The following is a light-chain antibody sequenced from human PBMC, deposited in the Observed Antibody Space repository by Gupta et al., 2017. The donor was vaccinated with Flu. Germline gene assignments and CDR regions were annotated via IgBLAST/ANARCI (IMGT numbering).Light chain of an antibody. V-gene: IGLV2-14*01. Sequence: QSALTQPASVSGSPGQSITISCTGTSSDVGGYNYVSWYQQHPGNALKLMIYDVSNRPSGVSHRFSGSKSATTASLTISGLQAEDDDYYYCTAYSSSTVVFGGGTKLTVL. CDR2: DVS. CDR1: SSDVGGYNY. J-gene: IGLJ2*01. CDR3: TAYSSSTVV.